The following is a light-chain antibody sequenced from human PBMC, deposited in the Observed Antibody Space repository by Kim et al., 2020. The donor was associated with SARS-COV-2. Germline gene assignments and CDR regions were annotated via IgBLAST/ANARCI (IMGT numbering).Light chain of an antibody. Sequence: DIQMTQSPSSVSASIGDRVTITCRASQAISGWLAWYQQKPGKAPKLLIYATTILQSGVPSRFSGSGSGTDYTLTISSLQPEDFATYYCQQATTLPVTFGQGTRLEIK. CDR3: QQATTLPVT. V-gene: IGKV1D-12*01. J-gene: IGKJ5*01. CDR1: QAISGW. CDR2: ATT.